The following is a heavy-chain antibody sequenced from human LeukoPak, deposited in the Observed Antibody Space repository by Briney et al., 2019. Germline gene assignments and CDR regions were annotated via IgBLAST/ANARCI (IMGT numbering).Heavy chain of an antibody. CDR2: IYYSGNT. Sequence: SETLSLTCTVSGDSISSYYWSWIRQPPVKGLEWIGNIYYSGNTNYNPSLKSRVTISVDTSKNQFSLKLTSVTAADTAIYYCARPARYCSGGSCWDSWGQGTLVTVSS. D-gene: IGHD2-15*01. J-gene: IGHJ4*02. V-gene: IGHV4-59*01. CDR3: ARPARYCSGGSCWDS. CDR1: GDSISSYY.